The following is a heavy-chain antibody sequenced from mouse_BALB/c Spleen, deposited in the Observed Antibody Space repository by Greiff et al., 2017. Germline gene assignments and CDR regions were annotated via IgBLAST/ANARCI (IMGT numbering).Heavy chain of an antibody. D-gene: IGHD2-14*01. CDR3: AIYYRDDENFDV. Sequence: VQLQQSGAELVKPGASVKLSCTASGFNIKDTYMHWVKQRPEQGLEWIGRIDPANGNTKYDPKFQGKATITADTSSNTAYLQLSSLTSEDTAVYYCAIYYRDDENFDVWGAGTTVTVSS. CDR1: GFNIKDTY. CDR2: IDPANGNT. J-gene: IGHJ1*01. V-gene: IGHV14-3*02.